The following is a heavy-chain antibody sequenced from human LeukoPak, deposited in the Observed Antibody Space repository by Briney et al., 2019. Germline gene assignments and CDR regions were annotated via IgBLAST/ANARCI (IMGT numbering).Heavy chain of an antibody. CDR1: GGSISSYY. CDR2: IYYSGST. D-gene: IGHD6-13*01. CDR3: AGGQQLVIDY. V-gene: IGHV4-59*01. Sequence: PSETLSLTCTVSGGSISSYYWSWIRQPPGKGLEWIGYIYYSGSTNYNPSLKSRVTISVDTSKNQFSLKLSSVTAADTAVYYCAGGQQLVIDYWGQGTLVTVSS. J-gene: IGHJ4*02.